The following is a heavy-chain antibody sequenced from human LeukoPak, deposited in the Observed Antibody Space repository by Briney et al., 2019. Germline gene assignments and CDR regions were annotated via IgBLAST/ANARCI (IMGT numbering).Heavy chain of an antibody. CDR3: ARGGYSSRWYVYSHYYYYGMDV. CDR1: GFTFSKYW. Sequence: PGGSLRLPCAASGFTFSKYWMSWVRQAPGKGLEWVANINQDGNEKYYVDSVKGRFTISRDNAKNSLYLQMNSLRAEDTAVYYCARGGYSSRWYVYSHYYYYGMDVWGQGTTVTVSS. D-gene: IGHD6-13*01. CDR2: INQDGNEK. J-gene: IGHJ6*02. V-gene: IGHV3-7*01.